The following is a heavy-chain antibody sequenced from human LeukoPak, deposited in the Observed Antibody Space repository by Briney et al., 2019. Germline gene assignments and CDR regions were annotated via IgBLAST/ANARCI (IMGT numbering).Heavy chain of an antibody. CDR1: GGSFSGYY. CDR3: ARDFGSGWTLGAFDI. Sequence: SETLSLTCAVYGGSFSGYYWSWIRQPPGKGLEWIGEINHSGSTNYNPSLKSRVTISVDKSKNQFSLKLSSVTAADTAVYYCARDFGSGWTLGAFDIWGQGTMVTVSS. CDR2: INHSGST. V-gene: IGHV4-34*01. J-gene: IGHJ3*02. D-gene: IGHD6-19*01.